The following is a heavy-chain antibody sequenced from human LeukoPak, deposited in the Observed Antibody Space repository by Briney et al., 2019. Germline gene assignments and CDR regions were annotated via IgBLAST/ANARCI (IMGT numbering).Heavy chain of an antibody. D-gene: IGHD1-26*01. Sequence: ASVKVSCKASGYTFTSYGISWVRQAPGQGLEWKAWISAYNGNTNYAQKLQGRVTMTTDTSTSTAYMELRSLRSDDTAVYYCARAGPYSGSYPYYFDYWGQGTLVTVSS. V-gene: IGHV1-18*01. CDR2: ISAYNGNT. CDR3: ARAGPYSGSYPYYFDY. J-gene: IGHJ4*02. CDR1: GYTFTSYG.